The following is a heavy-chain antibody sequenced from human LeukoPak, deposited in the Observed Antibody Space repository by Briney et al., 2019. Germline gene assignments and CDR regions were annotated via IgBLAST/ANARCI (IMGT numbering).Heavy chain of an antibody. V-gene: IGHV1-46*01. D-gene: IGHD3-22*01. CDR1: GYTFTSYY. J-gene: IGHJ3*02. CDR3: ARDLSGIPTYYDSSGYYRFDAFDI. Sequence: ASVKVSCKSSGYTFTSYYMRWVRQAPGQGLEWMGIINPSGGSTSYAQKFQGRVTMTRDTSTSTVYMELSSLRSEDTAVYYCARDLSGIPTYYDSSGYYRFDAFDIWGQGTMVTVSS. CDR2: INPSGGST.